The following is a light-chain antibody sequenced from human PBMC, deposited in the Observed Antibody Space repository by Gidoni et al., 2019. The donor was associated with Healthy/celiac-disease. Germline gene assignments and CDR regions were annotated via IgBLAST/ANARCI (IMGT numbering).Light chain of an antibody. J-gene: IGLJ3*02. V-gene: IGLV1-47*01. CDR3: AAWDDSLSGWL. CDR1: SSNIGSNS. CDR2: RNN. Sequence: SVLTQPPSASGTPGQRVTISCSGSSSNIGSNSVYWYQQLPGTAPTLLIYRNNQRPSGVPDRFAGSKSGTAASLAISGLRSEDEADYYCAAWDDSLSGWLFGGGTKVTVL.